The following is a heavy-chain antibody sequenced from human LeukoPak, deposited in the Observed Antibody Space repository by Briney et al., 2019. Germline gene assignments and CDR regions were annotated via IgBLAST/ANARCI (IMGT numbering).Heavy chain of an antibody. Sequence: PGGSLRLSCAASGFTFSSYSMNWVRQAPGKGLEWVSYISSSSSTIYYADSVKGRFTISRDNAKNPLYLQMNSLRAEDTAVYYCVRNYWGLLDYWRQGPLVTVSS. CDR3: VRNYWGLLDY. J-gene: IGHJ4*02. D-gene: IGHD7-27*01. CDR2: ISSSSSTI. V-gene: IGHV3-48*04. CDR1: GFTFSSYS.